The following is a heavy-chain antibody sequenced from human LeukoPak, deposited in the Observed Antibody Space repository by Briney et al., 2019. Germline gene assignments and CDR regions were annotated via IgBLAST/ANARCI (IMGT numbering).Heavy chain of an antibody. J-gene: IGHJ4*02. V-gene: IGHV3-48*03. D-gene: IGHD4-17*01. CDR1: GFIVSTNY. CDR2: ISSSGSTI. Sequence: PGGSLRLSCAASGFIVSTNYMNWVRQAPGKGLEWVSYISSSGSTIYYADSVKGRFTISRDNAKNSLYLQMNSLRAEDTAVYYCARSYGDYSSSDYFDYWGQGTLVTVSS. CDR3: ARSYGDYSSSDYFDY.